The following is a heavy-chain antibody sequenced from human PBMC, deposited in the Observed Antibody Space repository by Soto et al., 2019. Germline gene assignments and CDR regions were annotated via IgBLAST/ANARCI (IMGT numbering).Heavy chain of an antibody. D-gene: IGHD4-17*01. CDR1: GFTFSSYG. CDR3: AKERYRDYYFDY. V-gene: IGHV3-30*18. CDR2: ISYDGSNK. Sequence: PGGSLRLSCAASGFTFSSYGMHWVRQAPGKGLEWVAVISYDGSNKDYADSVKGRFTISRDNSKNTLYLQMNSLRAEDTAVYYCAKERYRDYYFDYWGQGTLVTVSS. J-gene: IGHJ4*02.